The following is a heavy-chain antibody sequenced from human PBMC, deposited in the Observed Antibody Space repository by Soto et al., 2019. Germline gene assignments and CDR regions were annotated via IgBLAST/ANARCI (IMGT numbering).Heavy chain of an antibody. CDR2: IKSKTDGGTV. V-gene: IGHV3-15*07. D-gene: IGHD1-26*01. CDR3: TTAERGGSYYSDY. CDR1: GFTFTSAW. J-gene: IGHJ4*02. Sequence: EVQLVESGGGLVRPGESLRLSCAASGFTFTSAWINWVRQAPGKGLEWAGRIKSKTDGGTVDYGAPVKGRFTISRDDSKNTAYFQMNSLRNEDTAVNYCTTAERGGSYYSDYWGQGTLVTVSS.